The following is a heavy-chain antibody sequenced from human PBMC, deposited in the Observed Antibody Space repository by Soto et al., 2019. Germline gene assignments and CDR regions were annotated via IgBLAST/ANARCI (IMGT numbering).Heavy chain of an antibody. J-gene: IGHJ3*01. Sequence: ASVKVSCKASNYLFGAFGMSWVRQATGQGLEWMGWITPYNGDTHYAEKFQDRVTMSADKSTTTAYMEVRSLTTHDTAVYYCARISGRPHDFDVWGEGTVVTV. CDR2: ITPYNGDT. V-gene: IGHV1-18*01. CDR1: NYLFGAFG. CDR3: ARISGRPHDFDV.